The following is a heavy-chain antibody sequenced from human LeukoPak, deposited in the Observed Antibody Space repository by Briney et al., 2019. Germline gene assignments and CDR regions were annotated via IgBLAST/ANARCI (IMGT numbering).Heavy chain of an antibody. J-gene: IGHJ4*02. Sequence: PGGTLRLSCAASGFTFSSYGMSWVRQAPGKGLEWVPAISGSGGSTYYADSVKGRFTISRDNSKNTLYLQMNSLRAEDTAVYYCAKPRAAAGLFDYWGQGTLVTVSS. D-gene: IGHD6-13*01. CDR1: GFTFSSYG. V-gene: IGHV3-23*01. CDR3: AKPRAAAGLFDY. CDR2: ISGSGGST.